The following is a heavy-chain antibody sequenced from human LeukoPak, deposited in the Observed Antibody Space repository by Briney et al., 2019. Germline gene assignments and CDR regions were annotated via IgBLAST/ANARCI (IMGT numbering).Heavy chain of an antibody. V-gene: IGHV3-30*04. CDR1: GFTFSSYA. CDR2: ISYDGSNK. J-gene: IGHJ3*02. D-gene: IGHD3-10*01. Sequence: PGGSLRLSCAASGFTFSSYAMHWVRQAPGKGLEWVAVISYDGSNKYYADSVKGRFTISRDNSKNTLYLQMNSLRAEDTAVYYCASGAGHYGSGSYWANAFDIWGQGTMVTVSS. CDR3: ASGAGHYGSGSYWANAFDI.